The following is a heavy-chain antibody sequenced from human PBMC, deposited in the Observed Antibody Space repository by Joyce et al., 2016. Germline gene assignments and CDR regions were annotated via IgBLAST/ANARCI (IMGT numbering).Heavy chain of an antibody. CDR1: GFTFSNYW. CDR3: VRDEDVWRLDH. V-gene: IGHV3-74*01. CDR2: IQADGIGT. Sequence: EVQLVQSGGGLAQPGGSLRLSCAASGFTFSNYWMHWVRQVPGKGLGWVARIQADGIGTVYADSVRGRFTISRDNAKNMLYLQMGSLGAEDTAVYFCVRDEDVWRLDHWGQGSLVTVSS. D-gene: IGHD3-16*01. J-gene: IGHJ4*02.